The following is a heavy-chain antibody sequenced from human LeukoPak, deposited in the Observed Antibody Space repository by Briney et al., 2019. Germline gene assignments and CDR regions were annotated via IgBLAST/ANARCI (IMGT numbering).Heavy chain of an antibody. V-gene: IGHV3-23*01. CDR2: ISSNGGDT. D-gene: IGHD1-26*01. CDR3: TRGNPSIVGSRDPFDI. Sequence: GGSPRLSCAASVFTFSSHSMAWVRQAPGKGPEWVSSISSNGGDTYYADSVRGRFTISRDNSENMLHLQMNSLSAEDTAVYYCTRGNPSIVGSRDPFDIWGQGTMVTVSS. CDR1: VFTFSSHS. J-gene: IGHJ3*02.